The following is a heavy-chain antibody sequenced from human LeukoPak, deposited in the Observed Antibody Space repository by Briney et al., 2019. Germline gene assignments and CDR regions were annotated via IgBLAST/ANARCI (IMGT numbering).Heavy chain of an antibody. Sequence: GGSLRLSCAASGFTFSSYGMHWVRQAPGKGLEWVAVIWYDGSNKYYADSVKGRFTISRDNSKNTLYLQMNSLRAEDTAVYYCARDKYSSGWRDSNWSDPWGQGTLVTVSS. CDR3: ARDKYSSGWRDSNWSDP. D-gene: IGHD6-19*01. V-gene: IGHV3-33*01. CDR1: GFTFSSYG. CDR2: IWYDGSNK. J-gene: IGHJ5*02.